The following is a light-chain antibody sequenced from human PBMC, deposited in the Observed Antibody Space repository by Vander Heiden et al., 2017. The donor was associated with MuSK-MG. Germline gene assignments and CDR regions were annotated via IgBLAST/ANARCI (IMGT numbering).Light chain of an antibody. V-gene: IGLV2-14*01. CDR2: DVS. CDR1: SSDVGGYNY. CDR3: SSYTSSSSYV. Sequence: QSALTQPASVCGSPGQSITISCTGTSSDVGGYNYVSLYQQHPGKAPNLMIYDVSNRPSGVSIRFSGSKSGNTASLTISGLQAEDEADYYCSSYTSSSSYVFGTGTKVTVL. J-gene: IGLJ1*01.